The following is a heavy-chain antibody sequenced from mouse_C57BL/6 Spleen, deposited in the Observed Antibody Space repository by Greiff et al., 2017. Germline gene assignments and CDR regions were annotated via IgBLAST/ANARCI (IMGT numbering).Heavy chain of an antibody. Sequence: EVKLMESGGGLVKPGGSLKLSCAASGFTFSSYTMSWVRQTPEKRLEWVATISGGGGNTYYPDSVKGRFTISRDNAKNTLYLQMSSLRSEDTALYYCAREGIITTVVVPYCYFDVWGTGTTVTVSS. CDR3: AREGIITTVVVPYCYFDV. D-gene: IGHD1-1*01. J-gene: IGHJ1*03. V-gene: IGHV5-9*01. CDR1: GFTFSSYT. CDR2: ISGGGGNT.